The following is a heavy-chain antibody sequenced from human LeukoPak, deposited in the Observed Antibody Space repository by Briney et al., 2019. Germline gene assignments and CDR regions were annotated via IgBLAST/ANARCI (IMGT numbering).Heavy chain of an antibody. J-gene: IGHJ4*02. V-gene: IGHV3-53*01. CDR2: IYSGGST. D-gene: IGHD3-22*01. Sequence: AGGSLRLSCAASGFTVSSNYMSWVRQAPGKGLEWVSVIYSGGSTYYADSVKGRFTISRDNSKNTLYLQMNSLRAEDTAVYYCARAAPPYYYDSSGYFDYWGQGTLVTVSS. CDR3: ARAAPPYYYDSSGYFDY. CDR1: GFTVSSNY.